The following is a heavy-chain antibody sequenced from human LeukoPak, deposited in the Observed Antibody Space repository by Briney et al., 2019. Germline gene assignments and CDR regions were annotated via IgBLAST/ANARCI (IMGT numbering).Heavy chain of an antibody. D-gene: IGHD6-19*01. CDR3: ARGGSGWSHFDY. J-gene: IGHJ4*02. CDR2: IYYSGST. CDR1: GXSISSYY. Sequence: SETLSLTCTVSGXSISSYYWSWIRQPPGKGLEWIGYIYYSGSTNYNPSLKSRVTISVDTSKNQFSLKVSSVTAADTAVYYCARGGSGWSHFDYWGQGTLVTVSS. V-gene: IGHV4-59*01.